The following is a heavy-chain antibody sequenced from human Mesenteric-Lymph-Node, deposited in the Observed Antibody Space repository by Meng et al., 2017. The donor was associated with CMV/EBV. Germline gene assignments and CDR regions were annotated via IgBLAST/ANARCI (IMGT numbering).Heavy chain of an antibody. V-gene: IGHV1-2*02. CDR2: INPNSGGT. J-gene: IGHJ5*02. Sequence: YTFDGNYMRGVRQAHGQGLEWMGWINPNSGGTNYAQKFQGRVTMTRDTSISTVYMELSRLRSDDTAVYYCARGGSSSWQKPNWFDPWGQGTLVTVSS. D-gene: IGHD6-13*01. CDR1: YTFDGNY. CDR3: ARGGSSSWQKPNWFDP.